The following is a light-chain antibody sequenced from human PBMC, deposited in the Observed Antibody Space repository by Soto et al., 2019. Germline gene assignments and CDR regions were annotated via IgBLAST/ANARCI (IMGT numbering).Light chain of an antibody. CDR2: SND. Sequence: QSVLTQPPSASGTPGKRVTISCSGSSSNIGSNTVNWYQQLPGTAPKLLISSNDQRPSGVPDRFSGSKSGTSASLAISGLQSDDESDYYCAAWDDSLHAVVFGGGTKLTVL. V-gene: IGLV1-44*01. J-gene: IGLJ2*01. CDR3: AAWDDSLHAVV. CDR1: SSNIGSNT.